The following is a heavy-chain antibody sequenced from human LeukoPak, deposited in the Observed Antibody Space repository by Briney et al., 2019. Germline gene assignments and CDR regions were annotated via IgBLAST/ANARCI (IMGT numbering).Heavy chain of an antibody. D-gene: IGHD6-13*01. Sequence: SETLSLTCTVSGGSIRSYYWSWIRQPAGKGLEWIGRIYTSGSTNYNPSLKIRVTISVDTSKNQFSLKLTSVTAADTAVYYCARDWSSSYLTFDPWGQGTLVTVSS. CDR3: ARDWSSSYLTFDP. CDR2: IYTSGST. V-gene: IGHV4-4*07. CDR1: GGSIRSYY. J-gene: IGHJ5*02.